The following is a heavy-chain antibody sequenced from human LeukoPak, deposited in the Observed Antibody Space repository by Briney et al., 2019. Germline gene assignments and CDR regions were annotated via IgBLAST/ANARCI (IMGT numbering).Heavy chain of an antibody. CDR2: ISWNSGSI. Sequence: GGSLRLSCAASGFTFDDYAMHWVRQAPGKGLEWVSGISWNSGSIGYADSVKGRFTISRDNAKNSLYLQMNSLRAEDTALYYCAKTFYDSSGYSYDAFDIWGQGTMDTVSS. CDR3: AKTFYDSSGYSYDAFDI. V-gene: IGHV3-9*01. D-gene: IGHD3-22*01. CDR1: GFTFDDYA. J-gene: IGHJ3*02.